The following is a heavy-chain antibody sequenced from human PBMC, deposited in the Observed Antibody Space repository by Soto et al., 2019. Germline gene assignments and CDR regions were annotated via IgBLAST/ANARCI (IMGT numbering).Heavy chain of an antibody. CDR3: ARDGGPADGMGV. V-gene: IGHV3-53*04. CDR2: TYTGGHT. J-gene: IGHJ6*02. D-gene: IGHD6-25*01. CDR1: GFTVSGNY. Sequence: EVQLVESGGGLVQPGGSLRLSCAASGFTVSGNYMSWVRQAPGKGLEWVSITYTGGHTYYADSVKGRFTISRDNSKNTLYLQMNSLRAEDTAVYYCARDGGPADGMGVWGQGTTVTVSS.